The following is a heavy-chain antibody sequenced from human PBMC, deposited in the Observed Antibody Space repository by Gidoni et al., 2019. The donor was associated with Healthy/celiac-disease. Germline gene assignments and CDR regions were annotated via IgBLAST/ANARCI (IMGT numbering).Heavy chain of an antibody. D-gene: IGHD3-10*01. V-gene: IGHV1-69*01. Sequence: QVQLVQSGAEVKKPGSSVKVSCKASGGTFSSYAISWVRQAPGRGREWMGWIIPSFGTTNYARKFQGRVAITADESTSTAYMGLRSLGSEDTAVYYCARESGSRSYYDYGGQGTLVTVSS. CDR1: GGTFSSYA. CDR3: ARESGSRSYYDY. J-gene: IGHJ4*02. CDR2: IIPSFGTT.